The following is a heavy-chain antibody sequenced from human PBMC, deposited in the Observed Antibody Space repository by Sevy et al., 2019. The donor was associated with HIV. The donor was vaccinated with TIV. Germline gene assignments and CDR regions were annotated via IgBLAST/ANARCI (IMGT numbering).Heavy chain of an antibody. CDR1: GFTFSYYS. D-gene: IGHD3-22*01. CDR2: ISSSSSYI. V-gene: IGHV3-21*01. Sequence: GGSLRLSCAASGFTFSYYSMNWVRQAPWKGLEWVSSISSSSSYIYYADSVKGRFTISRDNAKNSLYLQMNSLRAEDTAVYYCASPLDYYDSPSAYWGQGTLVTVSS. J-gene: IGHJ4*02. CDR3: ASPLDYYDSPSAY.